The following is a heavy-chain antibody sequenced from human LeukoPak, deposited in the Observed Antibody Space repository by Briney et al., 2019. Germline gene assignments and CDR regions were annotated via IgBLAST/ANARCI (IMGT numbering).Heavy chain of an antibody. V-gene: IGHV4-39*01. D-gene: IGHD2-15*01. CDR2: IYYSGST. J-gene: IGHJ4*02. CDR3: ASEVGYCSGGSCYYFDY. CDR1: GGSISSSSYY. Sequence: KPSETLSLTCTVSGGSISSSSYYWGWIRQPPGKGLEWIGSIYYSGSTYYNPSLKSRVTISVDTSKNQFSLKLSSVTAADTAVYYCASEVGYCSGGSCYYFDYWGQGTLVTVSS.